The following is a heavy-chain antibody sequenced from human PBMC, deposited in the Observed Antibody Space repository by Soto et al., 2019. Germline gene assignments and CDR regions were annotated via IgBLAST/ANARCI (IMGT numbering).Heavy chain of an antibody. CDR3: ARDADTAMANNWFDP. V-gene: IGHV1-69*13. CDR2: IIPIFGTA. CDR1: GGTFSSYA. Sequence: SVKVCCKASGGTFSSYAISWVRQAPGQGLEWMGGIIPIFGTANYAQKFQGRVTITADESTSTAYMELSSLRSEDTAVYYCARDADTAMANNWFDPWGQGTLVTVAS. D-gene: IGHD5-18*01. J-gene: IGHJ5*02.